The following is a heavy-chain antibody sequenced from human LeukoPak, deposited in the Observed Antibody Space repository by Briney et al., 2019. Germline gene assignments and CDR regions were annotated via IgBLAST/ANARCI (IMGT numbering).Heavy chain of an antibody. J-gene: IGHJ3*02. D-gene: IGHD6-13*01. CDR2: MHYSGST. Sequence: SETLSLTCTVSGGSISSGDYYWSWIRQPPGKGLEWIGYMHYSGSTYYNPSLKSRVTISVDTSKNQFSLKLSSVTAADTAVYYCARVGYSSSWYYRYDAFGIWGQGTMVTVSS. CDR1: GGSISSGDYY. V-gene: IGHV4-30-4*02. CDR3: ARVGYSSSWYYRYDAFGI.